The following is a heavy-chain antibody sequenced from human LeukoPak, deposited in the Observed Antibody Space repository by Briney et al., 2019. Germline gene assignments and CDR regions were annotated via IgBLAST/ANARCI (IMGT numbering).Heavy chain of an antibody. D-gene: IGHD3-3*01. Sequence: GGSLRLSCAAPGFTFSSYSMNWVRQAPGKGLEWVSSISSSSGYIYYADSVKGRFTISRDNAKNSLYLQMNSLRAEDTAVYYCARINRLTIFGVVDYYGMDVWGQGTTVTVSS. CDR2: ISSSSGYI. J-gene: IGHJ6*02. CDR3: ARINRLTIFGVVDYYGMDV. V-gene: IGHV3-21*01. CDR1: GFTFSSYS.